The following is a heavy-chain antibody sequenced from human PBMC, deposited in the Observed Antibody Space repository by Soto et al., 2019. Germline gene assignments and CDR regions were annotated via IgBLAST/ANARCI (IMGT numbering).Heavy chain of an antibody. V-gene: IGHV1-69*13. J-gene: IGHJ5*02. CDR2: IIPIFGTA. CDR1: GGTFSSYA. CDR3: ARNPSLGRGLFSFDP. D-gene: IGHD1-26*01. Sequence: ASVKVSCKASGGTFSSYAISWVRQAPGQGLEWMGGIIPIFGTANYAQKFQGRVTITADESTSTAYMELSSLRSEDTAVYYCARNPSLGRGLFSFDPWGQGTLVTVS.